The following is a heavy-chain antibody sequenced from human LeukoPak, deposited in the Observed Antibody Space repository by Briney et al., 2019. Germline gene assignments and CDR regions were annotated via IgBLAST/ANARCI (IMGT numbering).Heavy chain of an antibody. V-gene: IGHV3-23*01. CDR3: AKAGPGSVLRFLEWLLASFDY. CDR1: GFTFSSYS. CDR2: ISGSGGST. D-gene: IGHD3-3*01. Sequence: QPGGSLRLSCAASGFTFSSYSMSWVRQAPGKGLEWVSAISGSGGSTYYADSVKGRFTISRDNSKNTLYLQMNSLRAEDTAVYYCAKAGPGSVLRFLEWLLASFDYWGQGTLVTVSS. J-gene: IGHJ4*02.